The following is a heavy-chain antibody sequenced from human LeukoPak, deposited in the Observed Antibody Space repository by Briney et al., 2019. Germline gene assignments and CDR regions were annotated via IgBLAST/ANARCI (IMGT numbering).Heavy chain of an antibody. Sequence: SETLSLTCTVSGGSISSYYWSWIRQPAGKGLEWIGRIYTSGSTNYNPSLKSRVTMSVDTSKNQFSLKLSSVTAADTAVYYCARESPIFGGDCYSKGLDPGAKGTLVTFPS. CDR2: IYTSGST. J-gene: IGHJ5*02. CDR3: ARESPIFGGDCYSKGLDP. V-gene: IGHV4-4*07. CDR1: GGSISSYY. D-gene: IGHD2-21*02.